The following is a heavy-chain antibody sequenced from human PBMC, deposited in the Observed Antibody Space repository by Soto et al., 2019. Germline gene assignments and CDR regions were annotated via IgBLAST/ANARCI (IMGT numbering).Heavy chain of an antibody. CDR1: GESFSDYH. CDR2: INHSGNI. V-gene: IGHV4-34*01. CDR3: ARGKGGYGYWGWFDP. J-gene: IGHJ5*02. D-gene: IGHD5-18*01. Sequence: QVQLKQWGAGLLKPSETLSLICAVYGESFSDYHWSWIRQPPGKGLEWIAEINHSGNINYNPSLKSRVTISVDTSKNQFSRKLTSVTAADTAVYYCARGKGGYGYWGWFDPWGQGTLVTVSS.